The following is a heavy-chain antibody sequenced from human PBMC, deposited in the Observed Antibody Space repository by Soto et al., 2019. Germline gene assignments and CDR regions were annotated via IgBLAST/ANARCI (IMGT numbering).Heavy chain of an antibody. CDR2: ISAYNGNT. CDR1: GYTFTTYG. Sequence: ASVKVSFKASGYTFTTYGISWVRQAPGQGLEWMGWISAYNGNTNYAQNLQGRVTMTTDTSTSTAYMELRSLRSDDTAVYYCARFYASGSYPYDYWGQGTLVTVSS. CDR3: ARFYASGSYPYDY. D-gene: IGHD3-10*01. V-gene: IGHV1-18*01. J-gene: IGHJ4*02.